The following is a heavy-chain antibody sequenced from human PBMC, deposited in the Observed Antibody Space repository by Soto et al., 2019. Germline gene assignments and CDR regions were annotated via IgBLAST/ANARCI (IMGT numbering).Heavy chain of an antibody. CDR3: ARDGFEMATIRGFSRRPYHFDY. CDR2: IYYSGST. CDR1: GGSISSYY. V-gene: IGHV4-59*01. D-gene: IGHD5-12*01. J-gene: IGHJ4*02. Sequence: SETLSLTCTVSGGSISSYYWSWIRQPPGKGLEWIGYIYYSGSTNYNPSLKSRVTISVDTSKNQFSLKLSSVTAADTAVYYCARDGFEMATIRGFSRRPYHFDYWGQGTLVTVSS.